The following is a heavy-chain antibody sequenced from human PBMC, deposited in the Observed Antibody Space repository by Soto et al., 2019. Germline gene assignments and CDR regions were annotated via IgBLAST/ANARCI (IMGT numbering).Heavy chain of an antibody. J-gene: IGHJ6*01. D-gene: IGHD6-25*01. CDR2: ISSSSSYI. CDR1: GFTFRRYS. V-gene: IGHV3-21*01. CDR3: SLDLVLFFCCCGYHRDPLAI. Sequence: PGGSLRLCCAASGFTFRRYSMNWVRQAPGKGLEWVSSISSSSSYIYYADSVKGRFTISRDNAKNSLYLQMNSLRAEDTAVYYCSLDLVLFFCCCGYHRDPLAICGQGTTVPVSS.